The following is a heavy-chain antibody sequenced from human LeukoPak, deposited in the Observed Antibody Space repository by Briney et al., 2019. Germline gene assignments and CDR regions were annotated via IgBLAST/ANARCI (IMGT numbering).Heavy chain of an antibody. J-gene: IGHJ4*02. V-gene: IGHV3-11*06. Sequence: GGSLRLSCAASGFTFSDYYMSWIRQAPGKGLEWVSYISSSSSYTNYADSMKGRFTISRDNAKNSLYLQMNSLRAEDTAVYYCARDYSHRGRYYFDYWGQGTLVTVSS. D-gene: IGHD3-16*01. CDR3: ARDYSHRGRYYFDY. CDR1: GFTFSDYY. CDR2: ISSSSSYT.